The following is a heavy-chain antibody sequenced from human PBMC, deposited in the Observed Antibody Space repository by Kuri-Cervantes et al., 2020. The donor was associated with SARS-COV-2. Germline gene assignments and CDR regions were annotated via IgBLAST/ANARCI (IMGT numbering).Heavy chain of an antibody. V-gene: IGHV3-48*04. D-gene: IGHD3-10*01. CDR1: GFTFSSYA. J-gene: IGHJ3*02. CDR2: ISSSGSTI. Sequence: GGSLRLSCAASGFTFSSYAMSWVRQAPGKGLEWASYISSSGSTIYYADSVKGRFTISRDNAKNSLYLQMNSLRAEDTAVYYCARDSITMVQGVTSDAFDIWGQGTMVTVSS. CDR3: ARDSITMVQGVTSDAFDI.